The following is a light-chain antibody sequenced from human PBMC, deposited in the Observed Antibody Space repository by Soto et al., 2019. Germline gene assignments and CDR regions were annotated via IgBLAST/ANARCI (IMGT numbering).Light chain of an antibody. CDR2: GAS. CDR1: QPVSANY. Sequence: VVLTQSPATLSLSPGERATLSCRANQPVSANYLAWYQQKPGQAPRLLIYGASTKATGIPERFSGSGSGTDFTLTISRLQPEDFAVFYCHQYSSSPFTFGPGTKVDIK. CDR3: HQYSSSPFT. V-gene: IGKV3-20*01. J-gene: IGKJ3*01.